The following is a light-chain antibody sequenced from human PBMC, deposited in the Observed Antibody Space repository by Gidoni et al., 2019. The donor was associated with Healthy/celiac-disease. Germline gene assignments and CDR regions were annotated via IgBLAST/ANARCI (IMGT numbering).Light chain of an antibody. Sequence: SYELTQPPAVSVSPGPTPSIPCSGDKLGEKYACWYQQKPGQPPVLVIYQDSKRPSGFPERFSGSNSGNTATLTISGTQAMDEADYFCQAWDSSTVVFGGGTKLTVL. J-gene: IGLJ2*01. CDR3: QAWDSSTVV. CDR1: KLGEKY. CDR2: QDS. V-gene: IGLV3-1*01.